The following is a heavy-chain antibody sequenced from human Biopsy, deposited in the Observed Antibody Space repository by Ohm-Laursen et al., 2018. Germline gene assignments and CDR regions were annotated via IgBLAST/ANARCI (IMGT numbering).Heavy chain of an antibody. CDR3: VKDIRRYFYGMDV. CDR1: GFSVADYA. Sequence: SLRLSCAASGFSVADYAMHWVRQVSGKGLEWVSFIGWDGANTYYGGSVRGRFTISRDNAKNVLWLQMNSLRVDDTAMYYCVKDIRRYFYGMDVWGQGTTVTVS. J-gene: IGHJ6*02. D-gene: IGHD3-10*01. V-gene: IGHV3-43D*04. CDR2: IGWDGANT.